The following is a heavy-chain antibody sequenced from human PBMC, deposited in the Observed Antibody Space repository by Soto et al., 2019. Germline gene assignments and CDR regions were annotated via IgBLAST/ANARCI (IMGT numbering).Heavy chain of an antibody. Sequence: SVKVSCKASGGTFSSYTISWVRQAPGQGLEWMGRIIPILGIANYAQKFQGRVTITADKSTSTAYMELSSLRSEDTAVYYCARVDRSGSQHSIGVDYWGQGTLVPVSS. V-gene: IGHV1-69*02. CDR2: IIPILGIA. J-gene: IGHJ4*02. CDR1: GGTFSSYT. CDR3: ARVDRSGSQHSIGVDY. D-gene: IGHD1-26*01.